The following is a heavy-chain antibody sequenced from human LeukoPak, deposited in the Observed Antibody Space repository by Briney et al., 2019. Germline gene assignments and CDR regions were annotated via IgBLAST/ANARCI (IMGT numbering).Heavy chain of an antibody. J-gene: IGHJ4*02. CDR2: ISGSGGST. Sequence: GGSLRLSCAASGFTFSSYAMSWVRQAPGKGLEWVSAISGSGGSTYYADSVKGRFTISRDNAKNSLYLQMNSLRAEDTAVYYCARDRESYCSGGDCYHYYFDYWGQGTLVTVSS. CDR1: GFTFSSYA. V-gene: IGHV3-23*01. CDR3: ARDRESYCSGGDCYHYYFDY. D-gene: IGHD2-15*01.